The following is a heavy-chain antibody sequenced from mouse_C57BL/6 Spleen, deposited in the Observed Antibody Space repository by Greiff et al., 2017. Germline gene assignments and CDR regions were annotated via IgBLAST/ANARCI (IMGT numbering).Heavy chain of an antibody. CDR1: GYTFTSYW. D-gene: IGHD4-1*02. CDR2: IDPSDSET. CDR3: ASTGTTWFAY. J-gene: IGHJ3*01. V-gene: IGHV1-52*01. Sequence: QVQLKQPGAELVRPGSSVKLSCKASGYTFTSYWMHWVKQRPIQGLEWIGNIDPSDSETHYNQKFKDKATLTVDKSSSTAYMQLSSLTSEDSAVYYCASTGTTWFAYWGQGTLVTVSA.